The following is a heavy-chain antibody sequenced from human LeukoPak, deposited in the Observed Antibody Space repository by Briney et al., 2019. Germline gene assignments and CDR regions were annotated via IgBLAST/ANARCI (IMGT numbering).Heavy chain of an antibody. CDR3: VRVASSGTYGDY. V-gene: IGHV3-64*01. Sequence: PGGSLRLSCAASGFTFSSYTMHWVRQAPGKGLEYVSAISNNGGTTYYANSVKGRFTISRDNSKNTLYLQMGSLRVEDMAVYYCVRVASSGTYGDYWGQGTLVTVSS. CDR1: GFTFSSYT. J-gene: IGHJ4*02. CDR2: ISNNGGTT. D-gene: IGHD1-26*01.